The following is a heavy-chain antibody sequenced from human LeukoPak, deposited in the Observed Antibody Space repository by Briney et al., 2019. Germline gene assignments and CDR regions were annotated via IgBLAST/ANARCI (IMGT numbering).Heavy chain of an antibody. CDR2: IKPNSGGT. V-gene: IGHV1-2*02. D-gene: IGHD6-13*01. CDR1: GYTLSDYY. J-gene: IGHJ4*02. CDR3: ARARFSSSWYVPYFDY. Sequence: ASVKVSCKASGYTLSDYYMYWVRQAPGQGLEWMGWIKPNSGGTNYAQKFQGRVTMTRDTSINTAYMELSGLRFDDTAVYYCARARFSSSWYVPYFDYWGQGTLVTVSS.